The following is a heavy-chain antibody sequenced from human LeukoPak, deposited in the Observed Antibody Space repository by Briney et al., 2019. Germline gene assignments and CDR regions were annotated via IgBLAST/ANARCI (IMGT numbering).Heavy chain of an antibody. CDR3: AKDLSAMVGAKNFDY. D-gene: IGHD1-26*01. CDR2: IRYDGTNK. J-gene: IGHJ4*02. V-gene: IGHV3-30*02. Sequence: PGGSLRLSCAASGFTFSNYGMHWVRQAPGKGLEWVAFIRYDGTNKYYADSVKGRFTISRDNSKNTLYLQMNSLRAEDTAVYSCAKDLSAMVGAKNFDYWGKGTLVTVSS. CDR1: GFTFSNYG.